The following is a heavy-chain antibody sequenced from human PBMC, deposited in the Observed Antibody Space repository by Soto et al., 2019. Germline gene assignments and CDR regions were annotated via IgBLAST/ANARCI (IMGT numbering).Heavy chain of an antibody. CDR3: ARVEGGAARGYYFDY. J-gene: IGHJ4*02. CDR2: IKQDGSEN. CDR1: GFTFSSYW. D-gene: IGHD6-6*01. Sequence: PGGSLRLSCAASGFTFSSYWMSWVRQAPGKGLEWVANIKQDGSENYYVDSVKGRFTISRDNAKNSLYLQMNSLRAEDTAVYYCARVEGGAARGYYFDYWGQGTLVTVSS. V-gene: IGHV3-7*01.